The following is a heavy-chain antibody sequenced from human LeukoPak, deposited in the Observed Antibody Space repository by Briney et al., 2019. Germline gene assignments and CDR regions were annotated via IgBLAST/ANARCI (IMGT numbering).Heavy chain of an antibody. CDR2: IYYSGST. CDR1: GGSISTYY. D-gene: IGHD3-3*01. J-gene: IGHJ4*02. CDR3: ARGGITIFGVVIPPDY. Sequence: SETLSLTCTVSGGSISTYYWSWIRQPPGKGLEWIGNIYYSGSTNYYPSLKSRVTISVDTSKNQFSLKLSSVTAADTAVYYCARGGITIFGVVIPPDYWGQGTLVTVSS. V-gene: IGHV4-59*12.